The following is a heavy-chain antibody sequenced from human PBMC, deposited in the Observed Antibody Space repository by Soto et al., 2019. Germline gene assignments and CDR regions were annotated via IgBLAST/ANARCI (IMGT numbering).Heavy chain of an antibody. D-gene: IGHD3-10*01. CDR3: ARVGGFGATTIDY. Sequence: PSETLSLTCTVSGGTICSYDWSWIRKPPGKGLEWIGYIYYSGSTNYNPSLKSRVTISVDTSKNQFSLKLSSVTAADTAVYYCARVGGFGATTIDYWGQGTLVTVSS. J-gene: IGHJ4*02. CDR1: GGTICSYD. V-gene: IGHV4-59*08. CDR2: IYYSGST.